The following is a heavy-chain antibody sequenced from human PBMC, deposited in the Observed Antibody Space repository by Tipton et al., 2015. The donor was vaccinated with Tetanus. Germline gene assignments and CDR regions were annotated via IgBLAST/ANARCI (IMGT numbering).Heavy chain of an antibody. J-gene: IGHJ5*02. V-gene: IGHV1-18*01. CDR1: GYTFTSYG. CDR3: AMLIRGGALERGIGNWFDP. CDR2: ISAYNGNT. D-gene: IGHD1-1*01. Sequence: QLVQSGAEVKKPGASVKVSCKASGYTFTSYGISWVRQAPGQGLEWMGWISAYNGNTNYAQKLQGRVTMTTDTSASTAYMELRSLRSDDTAVYYCAMLIRGGALERGIGNWFDPWGQGTLVTVSS.